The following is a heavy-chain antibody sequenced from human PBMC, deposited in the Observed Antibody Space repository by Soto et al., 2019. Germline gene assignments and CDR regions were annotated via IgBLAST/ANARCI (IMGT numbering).Heavy chain of an antibody. J-gene: IGHJ4*02. CDR3: AKAPKWLLSYYFDY. CDR2: ISWNSGSI. D-gene: IGHD3-3*01. Sequence: GGSLRLSCAASGFTFDDYAMHWVRQAPGKGLEWVSGISWNSGSIGYADSVKGRFTISRDNAKNSLYLQMNSLRAEDTALYYCAKAPKWLLSYYFDYWGQGTLVTVSS. V-gene: IGHV3-9*01. CDR1: GFTFDDYA.